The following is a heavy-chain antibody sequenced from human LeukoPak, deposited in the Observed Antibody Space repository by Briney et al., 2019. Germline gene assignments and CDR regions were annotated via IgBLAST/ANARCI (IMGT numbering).Heavy chain of an antibody. D-gene: IGHD1-26*01. CDR1: GFTFSSHW. CDR2: IRGDGGLF. CDR3: ARDEVGAPPIDY. J-gene: IGHJ4*02. Sequence: GGSLRLSCEASGFTFSSHWMHWVRQAPGKGLVWIANIRGDGGLFGYADSVKGRFTISRDNAKNTLYLHMNGLRAEDTAVYYCARDEVGAPPIDYWGQGTLVTVSS. V-gene: IGHV3-74*01.